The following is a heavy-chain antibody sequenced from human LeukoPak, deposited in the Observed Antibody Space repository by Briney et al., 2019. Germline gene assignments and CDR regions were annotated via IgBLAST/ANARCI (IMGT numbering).Heavy chain of an antibody. J-gene: IGHJ4*02. CDR2: ISYDGSNK. D-gene: IGHD2-15*01. Sequence: GGSLRLSCAASGFTFSSYWMSWVRQAPGKGLEWVAVISYDGSNKYYADSVKGRFTISRDNSKNTLYLQMNSLRAEDTAVYYCARGDVVVVAADFDYWGQGTLVTVSS. V-gene: IGHV3-30*03. CDR1: GFTFSSYW. CDR3: ARGDVVVVAADFDY.